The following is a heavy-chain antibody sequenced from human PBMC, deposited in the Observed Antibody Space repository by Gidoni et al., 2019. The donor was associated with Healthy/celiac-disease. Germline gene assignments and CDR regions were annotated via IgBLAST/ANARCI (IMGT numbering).Heavy chain of an antibody. V-gene: IGHV3-53*01. J-gene: IGHJ4*02. CDR1: VFTVSSNY. Sequence: EVQMVESGGGLVEPGGSLGLACAASVFTVSSNYMSWVRHAPGKGLEGVSVIYSGGSTYYADSVKGRFTTSSANSKTTLYLQMNSLTAEDTAVYYCARCVGGLYSGWFPSLYFDYWGQGTLVTVSS. D-gene: IGHD6-19*01. CDR2: IYSGGST. CDR3: ARCVGGLYSGWFPSLYFDY.